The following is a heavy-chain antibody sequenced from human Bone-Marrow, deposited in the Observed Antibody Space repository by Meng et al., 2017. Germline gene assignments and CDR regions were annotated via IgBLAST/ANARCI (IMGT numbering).Heavy chain of an antibody. J-gene: IGHJ6*02. D-gene: IGHD3-9*01. CDR3: ARDGFDWFTDYYYYGMDV. V-gene: IGHV1-46*01. CDR1: GYTFTSYY. Sequence: ASVKVSCKASGYTFTSYYMHWVRQAPGQGLEWMGIINPSGGSTSYAQKFQGRVTMTRDTSTSTVYMELSSLRSEDTAVYYCARDGFDWFTDYYYYGMDVWGQGTTVTVSS. CDR2: INPSGGST.